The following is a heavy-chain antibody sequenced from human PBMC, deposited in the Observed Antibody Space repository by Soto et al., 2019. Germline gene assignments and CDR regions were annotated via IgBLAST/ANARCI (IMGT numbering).Heavy chain of an antibody. Sequence: QVQLQESGPGLVKPSETLSLTCTVSGASINSGAYYWSWIRQLPGKGLEWIGYINYRGTTYFHPSLKCRVAISRDTSQNQFSLRVISMTAADTAVYFCARVSATGTRWFDSWGQGTLVTVSS. V-gene: IGHV4-31*03. J-gene: IGHJ5*01. CDR2: INYRGTT. D-gene: IGHD3-9*01. CDR3: ARVSATGTRWFDS. CDR1: GASINSGAYY.